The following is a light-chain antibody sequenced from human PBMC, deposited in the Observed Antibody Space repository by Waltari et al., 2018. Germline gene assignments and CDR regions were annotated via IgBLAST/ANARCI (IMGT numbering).Light chain of an antibody. CDR3: QAWHINTGV. V-gene: IGLV3-1*01. CDR2: KND. CDR1: RLSSKF. Sequence: SYDLTQPPSLSVSPGQTATITCPGDRLSSKFFSWYLQNPGQAPLAVIYKNDRRPSGIPERFSGSNSGDTATLTITETQTMDEADYYCQAWHINTGVFGPGTKVTVL. J-gene: IGLJ1*01.